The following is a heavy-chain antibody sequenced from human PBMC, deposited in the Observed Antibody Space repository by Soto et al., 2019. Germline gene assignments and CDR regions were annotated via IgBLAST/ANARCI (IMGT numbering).Heavy chain of an antibody. CDR3: AKENTPDYGDYVDY. CDR1: GFTFSSYA. V-gene: IGHV3-23*01. Sequence: PGGSLRLSCAASGFTFSSYAMSWVRQARGKGLKWISSISGSGTSTYYADSVKGRFTISRDNSKNTMYLQMNSLRAEDTALYFCAKENTPDYGDYVDYWGQGTLVTVSS. J-gene: IGHJ4*02. CDR2: ISGSGTST. D-gene: IGHD4-17*01.